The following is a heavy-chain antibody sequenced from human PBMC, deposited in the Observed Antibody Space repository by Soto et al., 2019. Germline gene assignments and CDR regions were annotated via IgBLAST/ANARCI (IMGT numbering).Heavy chain of an antibody. V-gene: IGHV4-59*13. Sequence: SETLSLTWTVSGGSFSSYYWGWLRQPPEKGLEWIGYIYYSGSTNYNPSLKSRVTISVDTSKNQFSLKLSSVTAADTAVYYCARASIAAAADYYYGMDVWGQGTTVTVS. CDR1: GGSFSSYY. CDR3: ARASIAAAADYYYGMDV. J-gene: IGHJ6*02. D-gene: IGHD6-13*01. CDR2: IYYSGST.